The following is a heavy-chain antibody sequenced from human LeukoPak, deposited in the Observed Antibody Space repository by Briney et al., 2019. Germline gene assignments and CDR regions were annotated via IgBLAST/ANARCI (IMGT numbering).Heavy chain of an antibody. CDR1: GFTFDDYA. V-gene: IGHV3-9*01. Sequence: GGSLRLSCAASGFTFDDYAMHWVRQAPGKGLEWVSGISWNSGNIGYADSAKGRFTISRDNAKNSLYLQMNSLRAEDTALYYCAKDSSSSWSGDNWFDPWGQGTLVTVSS. J-gene: IGHJ5*02. CDR2: ISWNSGNI. D-gene: IGHD6-13*01. CDR3: AKDSSSSWSGDNWFDP.